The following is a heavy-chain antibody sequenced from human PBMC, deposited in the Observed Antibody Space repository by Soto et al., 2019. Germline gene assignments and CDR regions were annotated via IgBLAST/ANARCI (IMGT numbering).Heavy chain of an antibody. D-gene: IGHD3-3*01. CDR3: ARDSDYDFWSGYGEFDP. CDR2: ISAYNGNT. Sequence: ASVKVSCKASGYTFTSYGISWVRQAPGQGLEWMGWISAYNGNTNYAQKLQGRVTMTTDTSTSTAYMELRSLRSDDTAVYYCARDSDYDFWSGYGEFDPWGQGTLVTVSS. CDR1: GYTFTSYG. J-gene: IGHJ5*02. V-gene: IGHV1-18*01.